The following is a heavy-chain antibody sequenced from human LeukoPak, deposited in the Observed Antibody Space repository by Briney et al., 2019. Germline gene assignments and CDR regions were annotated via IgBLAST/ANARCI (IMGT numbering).Heavy chain of an antibody. Sequence: GGSLRLSCAASGFTFSSYSMNWVRQAPGKGLEWVSSISSSSSYIYYADSVKGRFTISRDNAKNSLYLQMNSLRAEDTAVYYCARDNAGALHYYYYGMDVWGQGTTVTVSS. CDR1: GFTFSSYS. D-gene: IGHD2-21*01. CDR3: ARDNAGALHYYYYGMDV. CDR2: ISSSSSYI. J-gene: IGHJ6*02. V-gene: IGHV3-21*01.